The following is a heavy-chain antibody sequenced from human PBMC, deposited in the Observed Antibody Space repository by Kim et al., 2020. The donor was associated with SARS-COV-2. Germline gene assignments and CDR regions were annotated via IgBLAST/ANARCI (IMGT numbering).Heavy chain of an antibody. D-gene: IGHD6-6*01. CDR2: ISSSGSTI. CDR3: ARDHKSIAVYYCGMYV. V-gene: IGHV3-11*04. CDR1: GFTFSDYY. J-gene: IGHJ6*04. Sequence: GGSLRLSCAASGFTFSDYYMSWIRQAPGKGLEWVSYISSSGSTIYYADSVKGRFTISRDNAKNSLYLQMNSLRAEDTAMYYCARDHKSIAVYYCGMYVWGEGTTGSVSS.